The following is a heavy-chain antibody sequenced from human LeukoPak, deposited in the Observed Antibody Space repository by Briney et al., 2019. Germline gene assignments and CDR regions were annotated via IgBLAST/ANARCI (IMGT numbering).Heavy chain of an antibody. J-gene: IGHJ4*02. Sequence: GGSLRLSCAASGFTFSSYRMIWVRQTPGKGLEWVAVISYDGANKYYADSMKGRFTISRDNSKNTLYLQMNSLRAEDTAVYYCARDLYSSADYWGQGTLVTVSS. CDR2: ISYDGANK. CDR3: ARDLYSSADY. D-gene: IGHD6-25*01. V-gene: IGHV3-30-3*01. CDR1: GFTFSSYR.